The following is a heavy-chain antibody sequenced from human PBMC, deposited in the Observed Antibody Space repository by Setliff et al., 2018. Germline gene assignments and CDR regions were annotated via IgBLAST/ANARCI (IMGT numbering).Heavy chain of an antibody. V-gene: IGHV2-5*02. CDR2: VYWDGDQ. CDR1: GFSLNTTGEG. J-gene: IGHJ5*02. Sequence: SGPTLVNPTQTLTLTCTFSGFSLNTTGEGVGWIRQPPGKALEWLALVYWDGDQRYSPSLNSRLSITKDSSKSQVFLTMTNMDPVDTATYYCVLRRGNEWHLVRWFDPWGPGIQVTVSS. CDR3: VLRRGNEWHLVRWFDP. D-gene: IGHD6-6*01.